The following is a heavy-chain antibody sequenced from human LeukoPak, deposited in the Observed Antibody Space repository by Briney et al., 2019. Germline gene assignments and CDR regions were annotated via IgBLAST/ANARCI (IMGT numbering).Heavy chain of an antibody. Sequence: QPGGSLKLSCAASGFTFSGSAMHWVRQASGKGLEWVGRIRSKANSYATAYAASVKGRFTISRDDSKNTAYLQMNSLKTEDTAVYYCTRARRLDYGSGSQLDYWGQGTLVIVSS. V-gene: IGHV3-73*01. CDR1: GFTFSGSA. J-gene: IGHJ4*02. CDR2: IRSKANSYAT. CDR3: TRARRLDYGSGSQLDY. D-gene: IGHD3-10*01.